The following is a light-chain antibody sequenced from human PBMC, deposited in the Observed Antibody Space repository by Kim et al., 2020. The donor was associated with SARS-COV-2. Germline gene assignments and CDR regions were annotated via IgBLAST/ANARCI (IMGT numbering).Light chain of an antibody. CDR1: QSILYSSNNKNY. V-gene: IGKV4-1*01. CDR2: WAS. CDR3: QHYYNSPLT. J-gene: IGKJ4*01. Sequence: DIVMTQSPDSLAVSLGERATINCKSSQSILYSSNNKNYLAWYQQKPGQPPKLLIYWASTRESGVPDRFSGSGSGTDFTLTISSLQAEDVAVDYCQHYYNSPLTFGGGTKVDIK.